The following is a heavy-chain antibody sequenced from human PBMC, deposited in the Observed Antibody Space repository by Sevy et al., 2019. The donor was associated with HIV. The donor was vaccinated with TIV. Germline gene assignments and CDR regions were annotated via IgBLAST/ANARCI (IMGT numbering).Heavy chain of an antibody. CDR3: ANGISARLDY. D-gene: IGHD6-6*01. J-gene: IGHJ4*02. CDR2: FYYSGRT. V-gene: IGHV4-59*01. Sequence: SETLSLTCTVSGDSISGYYWSWIRQPPGKGLEWIVYFYYSGRTNYSPSLKSRATISVDTSKNQISLTLTSVTAADTAIYYCANGISARLDYWGQGTLVTVSS. CDR1: GDSISGYY.